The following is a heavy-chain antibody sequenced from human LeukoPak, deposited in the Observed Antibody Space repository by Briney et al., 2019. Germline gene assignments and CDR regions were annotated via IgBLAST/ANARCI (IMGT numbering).Heavy chain of an antibody. CDR2: ISHVGGT. J-gene: IGHJ4*02. CDR1: GFIFRNYA. Sequence: GGSLRLSCVASGFIFRNYAMSWVRQAPEKGLEWVSTISHVGGTYYADSVRGRFTISRDDSKNMVYLQMDSLRAEDTAVYYCAKDREYDDSCDYNGWGQGTLVTVSS. V-gene: IGHV3-23*01. CDR3: AKDREYDDSCDYNG. D-gene: IGHD3-22*01.